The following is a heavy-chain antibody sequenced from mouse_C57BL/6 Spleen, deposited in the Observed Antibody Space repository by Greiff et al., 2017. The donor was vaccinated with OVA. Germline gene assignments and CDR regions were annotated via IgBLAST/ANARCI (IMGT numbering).Heavy chain of an antibody. D-gene: IGHD2-2*01. V-gene: IGHV7-3*01. Sequence: DVKLVESGGGLVQPGGSLSLSCAASGFTFTDYYMSWVRQPPGKALEWLGFIRNKANGYTTEYSASVKGRFTISRDNSQSILYLQMNALRAEDSATYYCARFGGYGAMDYWGQGTSVTVSS. CDR3: ARFGGYGAMDY. CDR1: GFTFTDYY. CDR2: IRNKANGYTT. J-gene: IGHJ4*01.